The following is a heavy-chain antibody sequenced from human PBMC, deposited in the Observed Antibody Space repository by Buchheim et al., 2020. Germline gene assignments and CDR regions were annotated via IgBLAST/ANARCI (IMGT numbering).Heavy chain of an antibody. CDR2: IYLTDSET. CDR1: GYSFPNFW. V-gene: IGHV5-51*01. D-gene: IGHD3-10*01. J-gene: IGHJ6*02. Sequence: EVQLVQSGAEVKKPGDSLKISCKASGYSFPNFWIGWVRQMPGKGLEWMGIIYLTDSETKYSPFFQGQVTISADKSTSTAYLQWSSLKASDTAMYYCARQNYGSGSYSIYGMDVWGQGTT. CDR3: ARQNYGSGSYSIYGMDV.